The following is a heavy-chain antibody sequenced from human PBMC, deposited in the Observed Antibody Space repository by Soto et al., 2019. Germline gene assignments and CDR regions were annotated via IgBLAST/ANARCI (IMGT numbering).Heavy chain of an antibody. CDR2: ISGSGGST. CDR1: GFTFSSYA. Sequence: EVQLLESGGGLVQPGGSLRLSCAASGFTFSSYAMSWVRQAPGKGLEWVSAISGSGGSTYYADSVKGRFTISRDNSKNPLYLQMNSLRAEDTAVYYCAKALIESGIVGAFDYWGQGTLVTVSS. J-gene: IGHJ4*02. CDR3: AKALIESGIVGAFDY. D-gene: IGHD1-26*01. V-gene: IGHV3-23*01.